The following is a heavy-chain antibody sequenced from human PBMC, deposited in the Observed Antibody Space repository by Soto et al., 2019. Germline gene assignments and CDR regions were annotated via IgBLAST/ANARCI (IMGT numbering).Heavy chain of an antibody. J-gene: IGHJ4*02. CDR1: GFTFSSYA. D-gene: IGHD5-12*01. CDR2: ISGSGCST. CDR3: AKVGGYSGYVHYYYFDY. V-gene: IGHV3-23*01. Sequence: GGSLRLSCAASGFTFSSYAMTWVRQAPGKGLEWVSGISGSGCSTYYADSVKGRFTISRDNSKNTLYLQMDSLRAEDTAVYYCAKVGGYSGYVHYYYFDYWGQGTLVTVSS.